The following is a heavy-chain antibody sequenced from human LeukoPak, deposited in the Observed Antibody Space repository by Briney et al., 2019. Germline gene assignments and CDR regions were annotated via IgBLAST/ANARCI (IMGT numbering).Heavy chain of an antibody. V-gene: IGHV4-31*03. D-gene: IGHD5-18*01. J-gene: IGHJ4*02. CDR2: IYYSGST. CDR1: GGSISSGVYY. Sequence: PSQTLSLTCTVSGGSISSGVYYWSWIRQHPGKGLEWIGYIYYSGSTYYNPSLKSRVTISVYTSKNQFSLKRSSVTAVDPAVYYCAREKAFGGSSYGYWNFDYCGQGTLVTVSS. CDR3: AREKAFGGSSYGYWNFDY.